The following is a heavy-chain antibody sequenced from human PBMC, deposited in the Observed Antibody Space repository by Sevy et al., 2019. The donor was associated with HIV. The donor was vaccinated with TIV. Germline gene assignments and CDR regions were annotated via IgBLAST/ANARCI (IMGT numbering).Heavy chain of an antibody. CDR3: ARAHLDRIKYYYGSGSYSWYFDL. D-gene: IGHD3-10*01. CDR1: GGSFSGYY. J-gene: IGHJ2*01. V-gene: IGHV4-34*01. Sequence: SETLSLTCAVYGGSFSGYYWSWIRQPPGKGLEWIGEINHSGSTNYNPSLNSRVTISVDTSKNQFSLKLSSVTAADTAVYYCARAHLDRIKYYYGSGSYSWYFDLWGRGTLVTVSS. CDR2: INHSGST.